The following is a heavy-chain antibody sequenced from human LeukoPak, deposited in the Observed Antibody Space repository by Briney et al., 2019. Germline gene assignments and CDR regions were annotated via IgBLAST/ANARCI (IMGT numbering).Heavy chain of an antibody. CDR3: ARSYGSGRILGY. J-gene: IGHJ4*02. Sequence: SETLSLTCTVSGGSISSSSYYWGRIRQPPGKGLEWIGSIYYSGSTYYNPSLKSRVTISVDTSKNQFSLQLNSVTPEDTAVYYCARSYGSGRILGYWGQGTLVTVSS. CDR1: GGSISSSSYY. CDR2: IYYSGST. D-gene: IGHD3-10*01. V-gene: IGHV4-39*01.